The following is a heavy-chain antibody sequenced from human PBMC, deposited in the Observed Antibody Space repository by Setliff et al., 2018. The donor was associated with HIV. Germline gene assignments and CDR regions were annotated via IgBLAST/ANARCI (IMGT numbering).Heavy chain of an antibody. Sequence: ASVKVSCKATGYTFTAFYTHWVRQAPGQGLEWMGVINSSGGGTSYPQRFQGRVTMTRDTSTSTVYMELNRLTSNDTAIYYCARGGFMVGGAFDIWGQGTMVTVSS. D-gene: IGHD3-10*01. CDR3: ARGGFMVGGAFDI. V-gene: IGHV1-46*01. J-gene: IGHJ3*02. CDR1: GYTFTAFY. CDR2: INSSGGGT.